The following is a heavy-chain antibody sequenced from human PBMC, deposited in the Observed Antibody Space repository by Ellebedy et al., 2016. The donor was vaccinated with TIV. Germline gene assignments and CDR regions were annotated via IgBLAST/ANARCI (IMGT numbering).Heavy chain of an antibody. CDR1: GFTFSSYG. CDR3: ARGETYYSGTSDYGFEY. CDR2: ISFDGSVR. V-gene: IGHV3-30*03. J-gene: IGHJ4*02. Sequence: GGSLRLXCAASGFTFSSYGMHWVRQAPGEGLEWLALISFDGSVRYYADSVKGRFTISRDNSKNTLYLQMNSLGDEDTAVYFCARGETYYSGTSDYGFEYWGQGTLVTVSS. D-gene: IGHD2-8*02.